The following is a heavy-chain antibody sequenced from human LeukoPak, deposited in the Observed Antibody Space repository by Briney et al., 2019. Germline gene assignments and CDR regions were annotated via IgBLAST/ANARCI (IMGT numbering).Heavy chain of an antibody. J-gene: IGHJ5*02. CDR2: INPNSGGT. D-gene: IGHD6-13*01. Sequence: ASVKVSCKASGYTFTGYYMHWVRQAPGQGLEWMGWINPNSGGTNYAQKFQGWVTMTRDTSISTAYMELSRLRSDDTAVYYCARGKAAPGNWFDPWGQGTLVTVSP. CDR3: ARGKAAPGNWFDP. CDR1: GYTFTGYY. V-gene: IGHV1-2*04.